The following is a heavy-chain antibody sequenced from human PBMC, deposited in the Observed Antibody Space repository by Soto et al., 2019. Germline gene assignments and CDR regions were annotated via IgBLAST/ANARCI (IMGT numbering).Heavy chain of an antibody. CDR2: INSDGSST. V-gene: IGHV3-74*01. Sequence: GGSLRLSCAASGFTFSSYWMHWVRQAPGKGLVWVSRINSDGSSTSYADSVKGRFTISRDNAKNTLYLQMNSLRAGDTAVYYCARVSSSWYNWFDPWGQGTLVTVAS. D-gene: IGHD6-13*01. CDR3: ARVSSSWYNWFDP. CDR1: GFTFSSYW. J-gene: IGHJ5*02.